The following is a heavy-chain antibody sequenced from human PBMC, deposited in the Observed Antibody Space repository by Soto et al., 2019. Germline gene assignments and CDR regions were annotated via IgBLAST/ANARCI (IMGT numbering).Heavy chain of an antibody. CDR2: INPNNGGT. CDR1: GYTFTGYH. V-gene: IGHV1-2*02. Sequence: QVQLVQSGAEVKKSGASVMVSCKASGYTFTGYHIHWVRQAPGQGLEWMGWINPNNGGTNYVQKFQGRVTMTRDTSISTAYMELSRLRSDDTAVYYCARDLPIVGTTTWDYWGQGTLVTVSS. D-gene: IGHD1-26*01. CDR3: ARDLPIVGTTTWDY. J-gene: IGHJ4*02.